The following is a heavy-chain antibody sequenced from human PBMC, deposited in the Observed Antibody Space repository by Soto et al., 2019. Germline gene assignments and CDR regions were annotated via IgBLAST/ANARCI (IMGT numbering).Heavy chain of an antibody. D-gene: IGHD3-16*01. Sequence: QITLKESGPTLVRPTQTLTLTCTVSGFSLDTWGVGVGWIRQSPGKAPEWLALIYWDDDKRYSPSLKNRLTITKDTSKNQVVLTVTNMDPVDTVTYYCARALGSWGSYYCDHWGQGTLVTVSS. CDR1: GFSLDTWGVG. CDR2: IYWDDDK. V-gene: IGHV2-5*02. CDR3: ARALGSWGSYYCDH. J-gene: IGHJ4*02.